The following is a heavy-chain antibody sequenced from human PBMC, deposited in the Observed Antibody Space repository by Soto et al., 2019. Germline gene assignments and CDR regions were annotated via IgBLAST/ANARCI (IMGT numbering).Heavy chain of an antibody. V-gene: IGHV4-34*01. CDR1: GGSFSGYY. D-gene: IGHD6-6*01. CDR3: ARTRQIRGARRGPDYYYMDV. Sequence: SETLSLTCAVYGGSFSGYYWSWIRQPPGKGLEWIGEINHSGSTNYNPSLKSRVTISVDTSKNQFSLKLSSVTAADTAVYYCARTRQIRGARRGPDYYYMDVWGKRTTVTVSS. CDR2: INHSGST. J-gene: IGHJ6*03.